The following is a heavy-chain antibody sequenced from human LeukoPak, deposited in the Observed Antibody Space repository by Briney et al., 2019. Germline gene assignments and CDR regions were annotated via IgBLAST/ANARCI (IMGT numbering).Heavy chain of an antibody. J-gene: IGHJ4*02. CDR3: ARLPTGDY. CDR1: GFTVSSNY. V-gene: IGHV3-53*01. D-gene: IGHD1-1*01. CDR2: IYSGGSS. Sequence: GGSLRLSCAASGFTVSSNYMSWVRQAPGKGLEWVSVIYSGGSSYYADSVKGRFAISRDNSKNTLYLQMNSLRVEDTAVYYCARLPTGDYWGQGTLVTVSS.